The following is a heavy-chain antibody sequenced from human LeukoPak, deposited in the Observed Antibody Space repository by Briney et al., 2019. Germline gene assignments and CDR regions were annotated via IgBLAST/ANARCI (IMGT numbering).Heavy chain of an antibody. D-gene: IGHD3-3*01. CDR1: GGSFSGYY. J-gene: IGHJ4*02. V-gene: IGHV4-34*01. Sequence: SETLSLTCAVYGGSFSGYYWSWIRQPPGKGLEWIGEINHSGSTNYNPSLKSRVTISVDTSKNQFSLKLSSVTAADTAVYYCARVRFLEWLLYKRYYFDYWGQGTLVTVSS. CDR3: ARVRFLEWLLYKRYYFDY. CDR2: INHSGST.